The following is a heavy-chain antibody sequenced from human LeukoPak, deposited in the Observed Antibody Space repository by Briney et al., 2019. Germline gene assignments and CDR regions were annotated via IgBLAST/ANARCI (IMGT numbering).Heavy chain of an antibody. CDR1: GGSISSSSYY. CDR2: IYYSGST. J-gene: IGHJ4*02. CDR3: ARGGTYSSSWYGDY. V-gene: IGHV4-39*07. Sequence: SETLSLTCTVSGGSISSSSYYWGWIRQPPGKGLEWIGSIYYSGSTYYNPSLKSRVTISVDTSKNQFSLKLSSVTAADTAVYYCARGGTYSSSWYGDYWGQGTLVTVSS. D-gene: IGHD6-13*01.